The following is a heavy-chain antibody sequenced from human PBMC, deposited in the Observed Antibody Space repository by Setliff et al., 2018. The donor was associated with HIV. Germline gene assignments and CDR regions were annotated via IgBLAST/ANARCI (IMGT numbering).Heavy chain of an antibody. Sequence: NPSETLSLTCSVSGGSISSYYWSWIRQPAGKGLEWVGRMFVGESPNYDPSLKSRLSISVDTSKRQFSLKLTSVTAADTAVYYCARGLYGSGSFFFDSWGRGTLVTVSS. CDR3: ARGLYGSGSFFFDS. D-gene: IGHD3-10*01. CDR2: MFVGESP. CDR1: GGSISSYY. V-gene: IGHV4-4*07. J-gene: IGHJ4*02.